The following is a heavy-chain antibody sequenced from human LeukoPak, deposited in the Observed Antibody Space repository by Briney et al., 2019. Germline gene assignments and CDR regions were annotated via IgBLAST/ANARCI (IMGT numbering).Heavy chain of an antibody. CDR2: INPNSGGT. D-gene: IGHD2-2*01. Sequence: GASVKVSCKASGYTFTGYYMHWVRQAPGQGLEWMGWINPNSGGTNYAQKFQGRVTMTRDTSISTAYMELSRPRSDDTAVYYCARDDTLVVPARLLYWGQGTLVTVSS. J-gene: IGHJ4*02. CDR1: GYTFTGYY. V-gene: IGHV1-2*02. CDR3: ARDDTLVVPARLLY.